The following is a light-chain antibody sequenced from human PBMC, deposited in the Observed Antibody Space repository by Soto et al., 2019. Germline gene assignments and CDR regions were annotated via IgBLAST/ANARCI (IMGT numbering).Light chain of an antibody. V-gene: IGKV3-11*01. CDR1: QSVSNF. CDR2: DAS. Sequence: EIVLTQSPATLSLSPGAPVPLSWRASQSVSNFLGWYQQKPGQAPRLLIYDASNRAAGIPDRFSGSGSGTDFTLTISNLEPEDFAVYYCQQRSSNWRWTFGQGTKVDIK. J-gene: IGKJ1*01. CDR3: QQRSSNWRWT.